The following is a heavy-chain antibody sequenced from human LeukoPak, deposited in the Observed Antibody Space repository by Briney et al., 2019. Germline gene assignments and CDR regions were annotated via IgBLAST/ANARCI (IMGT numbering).Heavy chain of an antibody. D-gene: IGHD3-10*01. V-gene: IGHV6-1*01. CDR1: GDSVSSNSAA. CDR2: TYYRSKWYN. J-gene: IGHJ5*02. Sequence: SQTLSLTCAISGDSVSSNSAAWNWIRQSPSRGPEWLGRTYYRSKWYNDYAVSVKRRIPINPDPSKHQFSLQLNSVTPEDTAVYYCARAPPYYGSGQNWFDPWGQGTLVTVSS. CDR3: ARAPPYYGSGQNWFDP.